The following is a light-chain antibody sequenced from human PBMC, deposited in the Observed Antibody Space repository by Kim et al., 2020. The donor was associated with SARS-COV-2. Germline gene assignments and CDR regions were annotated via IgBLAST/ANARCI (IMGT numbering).Light chain of an antibody. CDR1: QTISTF. V-gene: IGKV1-39*01. CDR2: GAS. J-gene: IGKJ4*01. CDR3: QQSDSFPVT. Sequence: ACVRDRVTITCRTSQTISTFLNWFQHKPGKAPRLLINGASTLQSGVPSRFSGSGSGTNFTLTISSLQPEDFATYYCQQSDSFPVTFGGGTKVDIK.